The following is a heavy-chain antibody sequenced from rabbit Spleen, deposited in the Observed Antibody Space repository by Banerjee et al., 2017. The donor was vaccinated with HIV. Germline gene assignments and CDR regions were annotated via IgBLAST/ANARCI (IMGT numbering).Heavy chain of an antibody. V-gene: IGHV1S40*01. CDR1: GFDLSSYG. CDR3: ARDTGSSFSSYGMDL. Sequence: QSLEESGGDLVKPGGSLKLSCKASGFDLSSYGVSWVRQAPGKGLEWISCIAGSSSGFTYSATWAKGRFTCSKTSSTTVTLQMTSLTVADTATYFCARDTGSSFSSYGMDLWGPGTLVTVS. D-gene: IGHD8-1*01. J-gene: IGHJ6*01. CDR2: IAGSSSGFT.